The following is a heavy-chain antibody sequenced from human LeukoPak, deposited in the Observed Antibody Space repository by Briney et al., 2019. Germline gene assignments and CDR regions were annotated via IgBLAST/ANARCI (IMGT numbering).Heavy chain of an antibody. D-gene: IGHD4-17*01. V-gene: IGHV4-39*01. CDR2: IYYSGST. CDR3: GRRGHYVFWFDP. Sequence: SETLSLTCTVSGGSIISTIYYLGCIRQPPGKGLEWIGSIYYSGSTYYNPSLKSRVTISVDTSKNQFSLKLSSVTAADTAVYYCGRRGHYVFWFDPWGQGTLVTVSS. CDR1: GGSIISTIYY. J-gene: IGHJ5*02.